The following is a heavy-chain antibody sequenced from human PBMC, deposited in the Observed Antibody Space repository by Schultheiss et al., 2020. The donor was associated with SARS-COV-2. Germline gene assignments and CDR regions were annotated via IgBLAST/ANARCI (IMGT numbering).Heavy chain of an antibody. V-gene: IGHV4-34*01. CDR3: ARQGSSGYYPLDS. Sequence: SETLSLTCAVYGGSFSDYYWSWIRQPPGKGLEWIGEIYHSGSTNYNPSLKSRVTISVDTSKNQFSLKLSSVTAADTAVYYCARQGSSGYYPLDSWGQGTLVTVSS. CDR1: GGSFSDYY. CDR2: IYHSGST. D-gene: IGHD3-22*01. J-gene: IGHJ5*01.